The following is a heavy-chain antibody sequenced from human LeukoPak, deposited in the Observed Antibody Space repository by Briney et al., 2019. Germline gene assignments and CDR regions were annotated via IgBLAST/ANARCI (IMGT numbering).Heavy chain of an antibody. J-gene: IGHJ4*02. Sequence: SETLSLTCTVSGGSISSYYWSWIRQPPGKGLEWIGYIYTSGSTNYNPSLKSRVTISVGTSKNQFSLKLSSVTAADTAVYYCARLVDTAMGIFDYWGQGTLVTVSS. CDR1: GGSISSYY. CDR3: ARLVDTAMGIFDY. CDR2: IYTSGST. V-gene: IGHV4-4*09. D-gene: IGHD5-18*01.